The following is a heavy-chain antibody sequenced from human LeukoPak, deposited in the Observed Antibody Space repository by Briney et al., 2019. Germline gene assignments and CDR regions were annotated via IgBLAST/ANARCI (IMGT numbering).Heavy chain of an antibody. CDR3: ARRVGVHYYYMDV. CDR2: VNPNSGNT. V-gene: IGHV1-8*01. J-gene: IGHJ6*03. CDR1: GYTFTDYD. Sequence: ASVKVSCKASGYTFTDYDFNWVRQAPGRGLEWMGWVNPNSGNTGYAQHLQGRVTMTRNTSISTVYMELHSLRSDDTAVYYCARRVGVHYYYMDVWGGGTTVTVSS. D-gene: IGHD3-16*01.